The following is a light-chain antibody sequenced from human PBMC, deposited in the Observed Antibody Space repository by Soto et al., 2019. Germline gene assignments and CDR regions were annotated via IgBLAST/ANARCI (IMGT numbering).Light chain of an antibody. J-gene: IGKJ4*01. V-gene: IGKV3-20*01. Sequence: EIVLTQSPGTLSLSPGERATLSCRASQSVSSSYFAWYQQKPGQAPRLLFFGASSRATGIPDRFSGSGSGTDFTLTISRLEPEDFAVYYCQQYGSSPLTFGGGTKVEIK. CDR1: QSVSSSY. CDR2: GAS. CDR3: QQYGSSPLT.